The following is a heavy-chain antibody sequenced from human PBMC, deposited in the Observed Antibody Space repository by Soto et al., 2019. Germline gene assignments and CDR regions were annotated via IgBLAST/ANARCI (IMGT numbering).Heavy chain of an antibody. Sequence: GGSLRLSCAASGVTFSRYWMHWVRQAPGKGLVWVSYIYGDGSGTNYADSVKGRFTISRDNAKSTLYLQMNSLRAEDTAVYYCATLNSFGSDYWGQGTQVTVSS. V-gene: IGHV3-74*01. D-gene: IGHD5-18*01. CDR2: IYGDGSGT. CDR3: ATLNSFGSDY. J-gene: IGHJ4*02. CDR1: GVTFSRYW.